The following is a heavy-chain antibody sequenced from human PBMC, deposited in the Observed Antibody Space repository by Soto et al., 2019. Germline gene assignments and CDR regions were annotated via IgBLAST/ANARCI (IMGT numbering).Heavy chain of an antibody. J-gene: IGHJ4*02. CDR3: AAYSHKGY. CDR2: IYSGGST. D-gene: IGHD3-16*01. CDR1: GFTVSNNY. V-gene: IGHV3-66*01. Sequence: EEQLVESGGDLVKPGGSLRLSCAASGFTVSNNYMSWVRQAPGKGLEWVSLIYSGGSTYYADSVKGRFTISRDSSKNTLYLKMNSLRAEDTAMYYCAAYSHKGYWGQGTLVTVSS.